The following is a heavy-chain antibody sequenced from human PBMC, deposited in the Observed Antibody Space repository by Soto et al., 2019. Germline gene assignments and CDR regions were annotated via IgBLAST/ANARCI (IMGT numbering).Heavy chain of an antibody. CDR1: GFTFSDYY. V-gene: IGHV3-11*04. CDR3: AREDSIIIPAVSDF. J-gene: IGHJ4*02. D-gene: IGHD2-2*01. CDR2: ISTSGNTI. Sequence: GRSLRLSCIASGFTFSDYYMSWIRQAPGKGLEWLSSISTSGNTIFYADSVKGRFTISRDNAKNSVSLQMNSLRAEDTAVYYCAREDSIIIPAVSDFWGQGALVTVSS.